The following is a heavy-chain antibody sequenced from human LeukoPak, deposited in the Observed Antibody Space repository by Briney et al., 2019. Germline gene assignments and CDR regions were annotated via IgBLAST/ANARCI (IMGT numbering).Heavy chain of an antibody. Sequence: VASVKVSCKASGYTFTSFGISWVRQAPGQGVEWMGWITTYNGNTKYAQKVQGRVTMTTDTSTSTAYMELRSLRSDDTAVYYCARAVGSGWSSYFDYWGQGTLVAVSS. V-gene: IGHV1-18*01. CDR3: ARAVGSGWSSYFDY. J-gene: IGHJ4*02. CDR1: GYTFTSFG. D-gene: IGHD6-19*01. CDR2: ITTYNGNT.